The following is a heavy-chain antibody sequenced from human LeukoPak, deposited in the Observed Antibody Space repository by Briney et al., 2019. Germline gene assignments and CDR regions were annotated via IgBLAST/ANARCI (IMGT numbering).Heavy chain of an antibody. CDR2: INPSGGST. CDR1: GYTCTSYY. Sequence: ASVKVSCKASGYTCTSYYMHWVRQAPGQGLEWMGIINPSGGSTSYAQKFQGRVTMTRDKSTNTVYMELSSLKTEDTAVYYCLVWLLSGYYPPWGQGTLVTVPS. J-gene: IGHJ5*02. D-gene: IGHD3-22*01. CDR3: LVWLLSGYYPP. V-gene: IGHV1-46*01.